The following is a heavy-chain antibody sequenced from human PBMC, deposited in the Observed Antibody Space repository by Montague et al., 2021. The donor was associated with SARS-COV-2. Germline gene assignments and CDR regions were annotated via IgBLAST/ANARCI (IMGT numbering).Heavy chain of an antibody. Sequence: SETLSLTCTVSGGSISSSSYYWGWIRQPPGKGLEWIGSIYYSGSTYYXPSLKSRVTISVDTPKNQFSLKLSSVTAADTAVYYCARQGSGSYYNWFDPWGQGTLVTVSS. CDR2: IYYSGST. V-gene: IGHV4-39*01. CDR3: ARQGSGSYYNWFDP. D-gene: IGHD1-26*01. J-gene: IGHJ5*02. CDR1: GGSISSSSYY.